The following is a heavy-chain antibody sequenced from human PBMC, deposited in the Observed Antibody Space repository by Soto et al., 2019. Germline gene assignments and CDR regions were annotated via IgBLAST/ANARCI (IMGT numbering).Heavy chain of an antibody. V-gene: IGHV5-51*01. CDR1: GYIFIDYW. Sequence: GESLKISCKASGYIFIDYWIGWVRQMPGKGLELMGIVYPRDSDTRYSPSFQGQVTISADRSTGTAFLQWRSLKASDTALYYCARPPLPGCSIHFNXWGQGTLVTVSX. CDR3: ARPPLPGCSIHFNX. J-gene: IGHJ4*02. D-gene: IGHD2-15*01. CDR2: VYPRDSDT.